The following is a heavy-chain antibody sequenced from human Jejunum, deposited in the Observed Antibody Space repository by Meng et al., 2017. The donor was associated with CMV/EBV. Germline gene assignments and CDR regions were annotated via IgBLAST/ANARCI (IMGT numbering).Heavy chain of an antibody. CDR3: ARGGPRGAVAVGRMDV. J-gene: IGHJ6*02. CDR2: IGNDGRTT. Sequence: TFVSHWMSWVRRNPRRELVWNSRIGNDGRTTTYTETVEGRFTISRDNAKNALYLQISNLRAEGTTVYYCARGGPRGAVAVGRMDVWGQGTTVTVSS. D-gene: IGHD6-19*01. CDR1: TFVSHW. V-gene: IGHV3-74*01.